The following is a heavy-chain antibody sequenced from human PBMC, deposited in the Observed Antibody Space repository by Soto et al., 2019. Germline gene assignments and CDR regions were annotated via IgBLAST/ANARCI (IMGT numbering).Heavy chain of an antibody. CDR2: IIPIFGTA. CDR3: AKYYDILTGPSTYYYYYGMDV. J-gene: IGHJ6*02. V-gene: IGHV1-69*06. D-gene: IGHD3-9*01. CDR1: GGTFSSYA. Sequence: SVKVSCKASGGTFSSYAISWVRQAPGQGLEWMGGIIPIFGTANYAQKFQGRATITADKSTSTAYMELSSLRSEDTAVYYCAKYYDILTGPSTYYYYYGMDVWGQGTTVTVSS.